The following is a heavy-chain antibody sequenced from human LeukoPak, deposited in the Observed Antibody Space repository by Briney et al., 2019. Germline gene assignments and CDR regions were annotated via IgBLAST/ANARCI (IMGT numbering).Heavy chain of an antibody. D-gene: IGHD6-19*01. CDR3: ARGRIAVAGTYSDY. J-gene: IGHJ4*02. CDR2: INHSGST. Sequence: PSETLSLTCAVYGGSFSGYYWSWIRQPPGKGLEWIGEINHSGSTNYNPSLKSRVTISVDTSKNQFSLKLSSVTAADTAVYYCARGRIAVAGTYSDYWGQGTLVTVSS. V-gene: IGHV4-34*01. CDR1: GGSFSGYY.